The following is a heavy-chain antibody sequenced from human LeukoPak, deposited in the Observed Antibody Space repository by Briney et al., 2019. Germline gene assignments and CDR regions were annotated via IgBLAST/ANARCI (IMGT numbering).Heavy chain of an antibody. V-gene: IGHV5-51*01. CDR1: GYRFTSYW. Sequence: GESLKISCKTSGYRFTSYWIGWVRQMPGKGLEWMGLINPADSDSRYSPSFQGQVTISADKSINTAYLQWSSLKASDTAMYYCGRGEGAFDIWGQGTMVTVSS. D-gene: IGHD3-16*01. J-gene: IGHJ3*02. CDR3: GRGEGAFDI. CDR2: INPADSDS.